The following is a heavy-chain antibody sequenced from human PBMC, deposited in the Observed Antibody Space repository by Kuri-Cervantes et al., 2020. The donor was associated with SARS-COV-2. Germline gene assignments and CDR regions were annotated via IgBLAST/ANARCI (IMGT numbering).Heavy chain of an antibody. D-gene: IGHD3-22*01. CDR3: ARDHYDSSGYAFDI. CDR1: GGSFSGYY. V-gene: IGHV4-34*01. CDR2: INHSGST. J-gene: IGHJ3*02. Sequence: SETLSLTCAVYGGSFSGYYWSWSRQPPGKGLEWIGEINHSGSTNYNPSLKSRVTISVDTSKNQFSLKLSSVTAADTAVYYCARDHYDSSGYAFDIWGQGTMVTVSS.